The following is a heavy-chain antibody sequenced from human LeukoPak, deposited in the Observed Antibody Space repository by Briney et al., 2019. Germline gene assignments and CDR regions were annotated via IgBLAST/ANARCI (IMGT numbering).Heavy chain of an antibody. J-gene: IGHJ4*02. V-gene: IGHV3-33*01. CDR2: IWYDGSNK. CDR3: ARDPSHPYCYDSSGYYFDY. Sequence: GRSLRLSCAASGFTFSSYGMHWVRQAPGKGLEWVAVIWYDGSNKYYADSVKGRFTISRDNSKNTLYLQMNSLRAEDTAVYYCARDPSHPYCYDSSGYYFDYWGQGTLVTVSS. D-gene: IGHD3-22*01. CDR1: GFTFSSYG.